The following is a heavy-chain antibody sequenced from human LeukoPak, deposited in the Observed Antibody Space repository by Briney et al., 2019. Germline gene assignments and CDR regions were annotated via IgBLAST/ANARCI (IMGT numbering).Heavy chain of an antibody. CDR3: ARQGSGWNFYY. CDR1: GYSFNTYW. Sequence: GESLKISCKGSGYSFNTYWIGWVRQMPGKGREWMGIIYPGDSDTRYSPSFQGQVTISADKSITTAYLQWHSLKASDTATYYCARQGSGWNFYYWGQGTLVTVSS. D-gene: IGHD6-19*01. V-gene: IGHV5-51*01. J-gene: IGHJ4*02. CDR2: IYPGDSDT.